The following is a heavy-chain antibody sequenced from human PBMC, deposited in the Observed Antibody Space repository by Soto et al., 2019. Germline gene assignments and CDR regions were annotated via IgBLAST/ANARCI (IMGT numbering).Heavy chain of an antibody. Sequence: QVQLVESGGGVVQPGRSLRLYCAASGFTFSSYGMHWVRQAPGKGLACVAVISYDGSNKYYADSVKGRFTISRDNSKNTLYLQMNSLRAEDTAVYYCAKDLPHDYWGQVTLVTVSS. V-gene: IGHV3-30*18. CDR3: AKDLPHDY. CDR2: ISYDGSNK. CDR1: GFTFSSYG. J-gene: IGHJ4*02.